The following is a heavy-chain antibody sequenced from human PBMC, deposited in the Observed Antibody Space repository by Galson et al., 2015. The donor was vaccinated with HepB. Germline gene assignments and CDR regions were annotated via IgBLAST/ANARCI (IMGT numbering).Heavy chain of an antibody. Sequence: SLRLSCAASGFTFDDYAMHWVRQAPGKGLEWVSGINWNSGRIGYADSVKGRFTISRDNAKNSLYLRMNSLRAEDTALYYCAKGGGSGYSPPNYWGQGTLVTVSS. CDR1: GFTFDDYA. CDR3: AKGGGSGYSPPNY. CDR2: INWNSGRI. J-gene: IGHJ4*02. D-gene: IGHD3-3*01. V-gene: IGHV3-9*01.